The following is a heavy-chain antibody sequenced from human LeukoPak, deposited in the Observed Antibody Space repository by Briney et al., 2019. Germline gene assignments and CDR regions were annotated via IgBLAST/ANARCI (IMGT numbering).Heavy chain of an antibody. CDR1: GFSFSNAW. CDR3: TTYKVTTAFDL. J-gene: IGHJ2*01. Sequence: GGSLRLSCAAPGFSFSNAWMTWVRQAPGKGLEWVGRIKSKIDGETTDYTEPVKGRFTISRDVSKNTLYLQMNSLKSEDTAVYYCTTYKVTTAFDLWGRGTLVTVSS. CDR2: IKSKIDGETT. V-gene: IGHV3-15*01. D-gene: IGHD4-17*01.